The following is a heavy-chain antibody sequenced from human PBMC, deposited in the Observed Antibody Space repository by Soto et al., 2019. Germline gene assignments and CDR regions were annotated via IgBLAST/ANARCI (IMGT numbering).Heavy chain of an antibody. Sequence: SSETLYLTCTVSGGSISSGDYYWSWIRQPPGKGLEWIGYIYYSGSTYYNPSLKSRVTISVDTSKNQFSLKLSSVTAADTAVYYCARTDYDSSGYLDYWGQGTLVTVSS. CDR3: ARTDYDSSGYLDY. J-gene: IGHJ4*02. CDR1: GGSISSGDYY. D-gene: IGHD3-22*01. CDR2: IYYSGST. V-gene: IGHV4-30-4*01.